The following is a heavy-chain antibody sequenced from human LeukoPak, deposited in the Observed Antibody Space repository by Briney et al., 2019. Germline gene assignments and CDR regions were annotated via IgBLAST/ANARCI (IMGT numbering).Heavy chain of an antibody. CDR2: IYYSGST. CDR1: GGSISSYY. CDR3: ARVCIVVVPAAQYYYYYMDV. J-gene: IGHJ6*03. V-gene: IGHV4-59*08. D-gene: IGHD2-2*01. Sequence: SETLSLTCTVSGGSISSYYWSWIRQPPGKGLEWIGYIYYSGSTNYNPSLKSRVTISVDTSKNQFSLKLSSVTAADTAVYYCARVCIVVVPAAQYYYYYMDVWGKGTTVTISS.